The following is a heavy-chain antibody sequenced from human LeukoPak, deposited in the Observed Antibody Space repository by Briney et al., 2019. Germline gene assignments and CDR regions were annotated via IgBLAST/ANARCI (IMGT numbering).Heavy chain of an antibody. CDR2: ISGSGGRT. CDR1: GFTFSRYA. CDR3: AKDRLDIIIIPAGNDY. J-gene: IGHJ4*02. V-gene: IGHV3-23*01. Sequence: GGSLRLSCATAGFTFSRYAISRVRQAPGNGLEWVSAISGSGGRTYYADSVKGRFTISRDNSKNTLYLQMNSLRAEDTAVYYCAKDRLDIIIIPAGNDYWGRGTLVTVSS. D-gene: IGHD2-2*03.